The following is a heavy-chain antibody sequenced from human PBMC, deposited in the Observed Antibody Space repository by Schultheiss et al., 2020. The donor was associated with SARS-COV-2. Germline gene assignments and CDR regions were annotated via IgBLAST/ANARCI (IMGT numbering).Heavy chain of an antibody. CDR2: IYYSGST. V-gene: IGHV4-34*09. Sequence: SQTLSLTCAVYGGSFSNYYWSWIRQPPGKGLEWIGYIYYSGSTYYNPSLKSRVTISVDTSKNQFSLKLSSVTAADTAVYYCAREPYCGGDCYSGWFDPWGQGTLVTVSS. CDR1: GGSFSNYY. J-gene: IGHJ5*02. CDR3: AREPYCGGDCYSGWFDP. D-gene: IGHD2-21*02.